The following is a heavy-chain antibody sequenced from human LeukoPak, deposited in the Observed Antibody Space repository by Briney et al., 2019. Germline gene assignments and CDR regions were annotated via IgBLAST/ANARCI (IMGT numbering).Heavy chain of an antibody. Sequence: SETLSLTCTVTGGSISSYYWSWIRQPPGKGLEWIGYIYYSGSTNYNPSLKRRVTISVDTSKNQFSLKLSSVTAADTAVYYCARIMYYYDSSGYYNYYYYYGMDVWGQGTTVTVSS. J-gene: IGHJ6*02. CDR3: ARIMYYYDSSGYYNYYYYYGMDV. CDR2: IYYSGST. CDR1: GGSISSYY. D-gene: IGHD3-22*01. V-gene: IGHV4-59*08.